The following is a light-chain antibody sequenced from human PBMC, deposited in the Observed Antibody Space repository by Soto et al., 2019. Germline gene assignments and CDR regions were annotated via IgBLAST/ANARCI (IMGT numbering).Light chain of an antibody. Sequence: QSALTQPPSASGSPGQSVTISCTGTSSDVGGYNYVSWYQQHPGKAPKLIIYEVHKRPSGVPDRFSGSKSGNTASLTVSGLQAEDEADYHCSSYGGNDWVFGGGTKLTVL. CDR1: SSDVGGYNY. J-gene: IGLJ3*02. V-gene: IGLV2-8*01. CDR2: EVH. CDR3: SSYGGNDWV.